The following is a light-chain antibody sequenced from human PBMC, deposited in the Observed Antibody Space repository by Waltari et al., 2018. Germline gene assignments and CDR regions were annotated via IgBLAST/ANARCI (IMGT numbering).Light chain of an antibody. CDR3: QQSYTTPTGRT. V-gene: IGKV1-39*01. CDR2: AAS. Sequence: DIQMTQSPSSLSASVGARVSITCRASQTINYHLNWYQQKPGKGPKLLIYAASSLETGVPSRFTGSGSGTDYTLTISGLQPEDFGTYYCQQSYTTPTGRTFGGGTKVEIK. J-gene: IGKJ4*01. CDR1: QTINYH.